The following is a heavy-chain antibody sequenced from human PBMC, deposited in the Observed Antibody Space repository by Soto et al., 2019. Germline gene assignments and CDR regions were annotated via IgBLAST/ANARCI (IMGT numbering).Heavy chain of an antibody. J-gene: IGHJ6*02. CDR2: IYYSGST. CDR3: ASVRRGGYDSLRYYYGMDV. CDR1: GGSISSSSYY. D-gene: IGHD5-12*01. V-gene: IGHV4-39*01. Sequence: QLQLQESGPGLVKPSETLSLTCTVSGGSISSSSYYWGWIRQPPGKGLEWIGSIYYSGSTYYNPSLKLRVTISVDTSKNQFSLKLSSVTAADTAVYYCASVRRGGYDSLRYYYGMDVWGQGTTVTVSS.